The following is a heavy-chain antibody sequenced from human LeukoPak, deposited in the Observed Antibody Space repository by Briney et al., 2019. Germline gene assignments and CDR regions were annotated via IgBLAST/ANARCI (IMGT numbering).Heavy chain of an antibody. D-gene: IGHD1-26*01. CDR3: ARDERVGATRGD. V-gene: IGHV1-69*04. CDR1: GYTFTSYG. J-gene: IGHJ4*02. CDR2: IIPILGIA. Sequence: SVKVSCKASGYTFTSYGISWVRQAPGQGLEWMGRIIPILGIANYAQKFQGRVTITADKSTSTAYMELSSLRSEDTAVYYCARDERVGATRGDWGQGPLVTVSS.